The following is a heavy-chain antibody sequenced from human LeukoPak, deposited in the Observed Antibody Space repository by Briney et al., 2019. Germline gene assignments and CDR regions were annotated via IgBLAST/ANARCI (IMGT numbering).Heavy chain of an antibody. Sequence: GASVKVSCKASGGTFSSYTISWVRQAPGQGLEWMGRIIPILGIANYAQKFQGRVTIAADKSTSTAYMELSSLRSEDTAVYYCARDLYGGNSPDYWGQGTLVTVSS. D-gene: IGHD4-23*01. J-gene: IGHJ4*02. CDR3: ARDLYGGNSPDY. CDR2: IIPILGIA. CDR1: GGTFSSYT. V-gene: IGHV1-69*04.